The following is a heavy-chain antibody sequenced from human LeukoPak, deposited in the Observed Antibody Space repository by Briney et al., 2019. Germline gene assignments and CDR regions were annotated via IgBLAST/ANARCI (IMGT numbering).Heavy chain of an antibody. CDR2: IYYSGST. CDR3: AREPDY. Sequence: PSETLCLTCTVSGGSIGSGGYYWSWIRQHPGKGLEWIGYIYYSGSTYYNPSLKSRVTISVDTSQNQFSLKLSSVTAADTAVYYCAREPDYWARGTLVSVSS. J-gene: IGHJ4*02. V-gene: IGHV4-31*03. CDR1: GGSIGSGGYY.